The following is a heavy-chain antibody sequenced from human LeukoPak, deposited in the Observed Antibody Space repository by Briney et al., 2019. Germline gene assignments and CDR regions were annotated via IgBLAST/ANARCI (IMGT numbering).Heavy chain of an antibody. Sequence: AAVTVSLTCAAYTFTIYYMDRKRHAPGQGKGLKGVTNISGGSTSYEYEFQGRVTITRDTSTSTVYMELSSLRSEDTAVYYYARWAGPPRGSYTARTAYYFDCWGQGTLVTVSS. D-gene: IGHD2-15*01. V-gene: IGHV1-46*01. CDR3: ARWAGPPRGSYTARTAYYFDC. J-gene: IGHJ4*02. CDR1: AYTFTIYY. CDR2: TNISGGST.